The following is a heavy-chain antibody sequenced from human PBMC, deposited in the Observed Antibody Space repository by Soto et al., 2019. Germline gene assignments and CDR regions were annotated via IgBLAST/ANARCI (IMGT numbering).Heavy chain of an antibody. Sequence: QVQLVESGGGLVKPGGSLRLSCAASGFTFSDYYMSWIRQAPGKGLEWVSYISSSGSTIYYADSVKGRFTISRDNAKNSLYRQMNSLRGEDTAVYCCASLRSYYYYMDVWGKGTTVTVSS. CDR2: ISSSGSTI. V-gene: IGHV3-11*01. CDR3: ASLRSYYYYMDV. D-gene: IGHD5-12*01. J-gene: IGHJ6*03. CDR1: GFTFSDYY.